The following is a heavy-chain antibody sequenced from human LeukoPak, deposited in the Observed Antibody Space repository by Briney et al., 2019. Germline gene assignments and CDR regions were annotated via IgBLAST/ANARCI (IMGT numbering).Heavy chain of an antibody. J-gene: IGHJ4*02. Sequence: GGSLRLSCAASGFTVSSTYMTWVRQAPGKGLEWVAVISYDGSNKYYADSVKGRFTISRDNSKNTLYLQMNSLRAEDTAVYYCARDRVVRGVIAPLDYWGQGTLVTVSS. CDR3: ARDRVVRGVIAPLDY. CDR2: ISYDGSNK. V-gene: IGHV3-30-3*01. CDR1: GFTVSSTY. D-gene: IGHD3-10*01.